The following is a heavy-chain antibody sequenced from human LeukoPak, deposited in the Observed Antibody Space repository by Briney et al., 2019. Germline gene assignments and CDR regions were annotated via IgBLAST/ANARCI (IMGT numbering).Heavy chain of an antibody. CDR2: ISGSGGST. CDR1: GFTFSSYA. CDR3: LRGDRRDY. J-gene: IGHJ4*02. Sequence: GGSLRLSCAASGFTFSSYAMSWVRQAPGKGLEWVSAISGSGGSTYYADSVKGRFIISRDNAKDSLYLQMNSLRVEDTAVYYCLRGDRRDYWGQGTLVTVSS. V-gene: IGHV3-23*01.